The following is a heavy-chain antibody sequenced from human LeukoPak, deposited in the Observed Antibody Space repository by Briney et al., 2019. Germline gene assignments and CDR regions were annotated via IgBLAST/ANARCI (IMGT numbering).Heavy chain of an antibody. Sequence: GGSLRLSYAASGFTFSSYAMSWVRQAPGKGLEWVSAISGSGGSTYYADSVKGRFTISRDNSKNTLYLQMNSLRAEDTAVYYCAKRIAAAGTYYFDYWGQGTLVTVSS. CDR1: GFTFSSYA. D-gene: IGHD6-13*01. CDR3: AKRIAAAGTYYFDY. J-gene: IGHJ4*02. CDR2: ISGSGGST. V-gene: IGHV3-23*01.